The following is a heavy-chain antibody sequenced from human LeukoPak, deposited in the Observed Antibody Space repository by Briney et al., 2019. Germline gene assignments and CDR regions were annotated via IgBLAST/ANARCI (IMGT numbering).Heavy chain of an antibody. J-gene: IGHJ3*02. CDR3: ARDIKTSGRAFDI. V-gene: IGHV4-4*02. CDR1: GGSISSSNW. Sequence: SETLSLTCAVSGGSISSSNWWSWVRQPPGKGLEWIGEIYHSGSTNYNPSLKSRVTISVDKSKNQFSLKLSSVTAADTAVYYCARDIKTSGRAFDIWGQGTMVTVSS. CDR2: IYHSGST.